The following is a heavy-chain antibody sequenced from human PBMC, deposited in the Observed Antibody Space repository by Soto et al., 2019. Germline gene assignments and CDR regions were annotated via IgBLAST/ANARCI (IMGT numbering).Heavy chain of an antibody. CDR3: AREGVMIAAAGTYGYYGMDV. D-gene: IGHD6-13*01. Sequence: PGGSLGLSRSASGFTVNSSYMSWVRQAPGKGLEWVSVIYSGGSTYYADSVKGRFTISRDNSKNTLYLQMNSLRAEDTAVYYCAREGVMIAAAGTYGYYGMDVWGQGTTVTVSS. J-gene: IGHJ6*02. CDR2: IYSGGST. V-gene: IGHV3-53*01. CDR1: GFTVNSSY.